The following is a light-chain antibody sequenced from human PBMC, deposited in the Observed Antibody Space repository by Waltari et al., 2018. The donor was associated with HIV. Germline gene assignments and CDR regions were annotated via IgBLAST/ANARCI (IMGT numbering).Light chain of an antibody. Sequence: EIVMTQSPPTLSVSPGQRVTLSWRASQSIRAKVAWYQQRPGQAPRLLIYEAATRPTGIPARFSGSGSGTEFTLTISSLQSEDFATYFCQQYDSGPRGITFGQGTMLEIK. J-gene: IGKJ2*01. CDR2: EAA. CDR1: QSIRAK. V-gene: IGKV3-15*01. CDR3: QQYDSGPRGIT.